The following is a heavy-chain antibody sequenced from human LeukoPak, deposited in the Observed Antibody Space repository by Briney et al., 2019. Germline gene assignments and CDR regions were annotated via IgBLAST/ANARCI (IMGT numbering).Heavy chain of an antibody. D-gene: IGHD5-18*01. CDR3: ARDLGGNTAMVSNYYYYMDV. V-gene: IGHV1-2*02. CDR2: INPNSGGT. J-gene: IGHJ6*03. Sequence: ASVKVSCKSSGYTFTDYYMHWVRQAPGQGLQWMGWINPNSGGTNYAQKFQGRVTMTRDTSISTAYMELSRLRSDDTAVYYCARDLGGNTAMVSNYYYYMDVWGKGTTVTISS. CDR1: GYTFTDYY.